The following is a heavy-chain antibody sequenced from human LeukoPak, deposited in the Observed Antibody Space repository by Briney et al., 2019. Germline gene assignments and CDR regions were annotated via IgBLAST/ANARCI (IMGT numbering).Heavy chain of an antibody. J-gene: IGHJ4*02. CDR2: ISYDGSNK. D-gene: IGHD6-19*01. CDR1: GLTFSSYA. CDR3: ARGAIAVAGTY. V-gene: IGHV3-30-3*01. Sequence: GGSLRLSCAASGLTFSSYAMHWVRQAPGKGLEWVAVISYDGSNKYYADSVKGRFTISRDNSKNTLYLQMNSLRAEDTAVYYCARGAIAVAGTYWGQGTLVTVSS.